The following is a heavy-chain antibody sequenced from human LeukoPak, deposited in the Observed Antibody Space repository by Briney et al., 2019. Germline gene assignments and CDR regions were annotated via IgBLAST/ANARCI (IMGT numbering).Heavy chain of an antibody. Sequence: GGSLRLSCEASGFTFSDYYMSWIRQAPGKGLEWVSSISSSSSYIYYADSVKGRFTISRDNAKNSLYLQMNSLRADDTAVYYCARDRSNSWSKDYWGQGTLVTVSS. CDR2: ISSSSSYI. J-gene: IGHJ4*02. V-gene: IGHV3-11*06. CDR1: GFTFSDYY. CDR3: ARDRSNSWSKDY. D-gene: IGHD6-13*01.